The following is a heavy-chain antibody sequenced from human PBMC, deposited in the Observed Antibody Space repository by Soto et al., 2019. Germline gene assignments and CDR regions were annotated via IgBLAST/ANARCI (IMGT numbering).Heavy chain of an antibody. CDR2: IIPIFGTA. CDR1: GGTFSSYA. D-gene: IGHD2-15*01. CDR3: AWCSSGTCRSGFDP. J-gene: IGHJ5*02. V-gene: IGHV1-69*13. Sequence: SVKVSCKASGGTFSSYAISWVRQAPGQGLEWMGGIIPIFGTANYAQKFQGRVTITADESTSTAYMELSSLRSEDTAVYYCAWCSSGTCRSGFDPWGQGTLVTVSS.